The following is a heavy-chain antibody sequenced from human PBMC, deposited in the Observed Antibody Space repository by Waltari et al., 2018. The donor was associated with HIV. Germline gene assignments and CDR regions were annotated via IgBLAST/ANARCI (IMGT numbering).Heavy chain of an antibody. CDR1: GYSFISYA. V-gene: IGHV7-4-1*02. J-gene: IGHJ4*02. D-gene: IGHD2-15*01. CDR2: INTNTGNP. Sequence: QVQLVQSGSELTEPGASVKVSCKASGYSFISYAINWVRQAPGQGLEWMGWINTNTGNPPYGQGFTGRFVFSLDTSVSTAYLQINSLKADDTAVYYCARGGYCSGASCNHYFDHWGQGTLVTVSS. CDR3: ARGGYCSGASCNHYFDH.